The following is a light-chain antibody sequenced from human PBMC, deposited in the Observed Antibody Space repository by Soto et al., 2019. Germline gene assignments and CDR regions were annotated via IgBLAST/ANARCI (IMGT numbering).Light chain of an antibody. V-gene: IGLV2-23*01. CDR1: SSDVGSYNL. CDR3: CSYAGSGTYV. CDR2: EDS. Sequence: QSVLTQPASVSGSPGQSITISCTGTSSDVGSYNLVSWYQQHPGKAPKLMIYEDSKRPSGVSTRFSGSKSGNTASLTISGLRAEDEADYYCCSYAGSGTYVFGTGTKLTVL. J-gene: IGLJ1*01.